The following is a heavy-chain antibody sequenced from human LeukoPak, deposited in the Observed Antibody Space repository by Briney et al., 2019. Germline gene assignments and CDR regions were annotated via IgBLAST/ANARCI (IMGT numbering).Heavy chain of an antibody. Sequence: GGSLRLSCAASGFTFGSYEMNWVRQAPGKGLEWVSYISSSGSTIYYADSVKGRFTISRDNAKNSLYLQMNSLRAEDTAVYYCARVDYYDSSGYCGYWGQGTLVTVSS. CDR1: GFTFGSYE. CDR2: ISSSGSTI. CDR3: ARVDYYDSSGYCGY. V-gene: IGHV3-48*03. J-gene: IGHJ4*02. D-gene: IGHD3-22*01.